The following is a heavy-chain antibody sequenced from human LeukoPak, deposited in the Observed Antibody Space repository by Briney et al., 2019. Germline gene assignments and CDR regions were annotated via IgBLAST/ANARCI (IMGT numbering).Heavy chain of an antibody. V-gene: IGHV4-39*07. CDR2: IYYSGST. J-gene: IGHJ3*02. CDR3: ASDYIYYYDSSGYENDAFDI. Sequence: SQILSLTCTVSGGSISSGSYYWGWIRQPPGKGLEWIGSIYYSGSTYYNPSLKSRVTISVDTSKNQFSLKLSSVTAADTAVYYCASDYIYYYDSSGYENDAFDIWGQGTMVTVSS. CDR1: GGSISSGSYY. D-gene: IGHD3-22*01.